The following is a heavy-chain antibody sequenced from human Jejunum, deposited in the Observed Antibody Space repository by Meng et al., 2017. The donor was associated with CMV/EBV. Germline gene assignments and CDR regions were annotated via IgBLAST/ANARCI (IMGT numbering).Heavy chain of an antibody. Sequence: SGYVFNEYWIAWVRQLPGKGLEWMGIIFPRDADTRYSPSFEGHISISADTSTSTAYLQWTSLKPSDTAMYFCARADWAWVTPYYLDFWGRGTLVTVSS. CDR1: GYVFNEYW. CDR2: IFPRDADT. CDR3: ARADWAWVTPYYLDF. V-gene: IGHV5-51*01. J-gene: IGHJ4*02. D-gene: IGHD2-21*02.